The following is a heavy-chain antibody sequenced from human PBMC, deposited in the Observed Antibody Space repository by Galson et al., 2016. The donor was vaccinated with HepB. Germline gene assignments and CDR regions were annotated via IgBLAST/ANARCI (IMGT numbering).Heavy chain of an antibody. Sequence: CAVWELALSEVGMRWVGQAPGKGLEWVALIWYDGSNKHYADSVKGRFTISRDNSKNTLYLQMNSLTAEDTAVYYCARFGGSLGMDVWGQGTTVTVSS. CDR2: IWYDGSNK. CDR1: ELALSEVG. CDR3: ARFGGSLGMDV. D-gene: IGHD2-15*01. J-gene: IGHJ6*02. V-gene: IGHV3-33*08.